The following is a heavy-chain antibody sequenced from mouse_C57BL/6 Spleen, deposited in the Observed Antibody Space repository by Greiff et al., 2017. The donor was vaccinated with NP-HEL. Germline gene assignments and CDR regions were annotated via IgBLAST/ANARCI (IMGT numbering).Heavy chain of an antibody. CDR1: GFTFSSYG. J-gene: IGHJ2*01. CDR2: ISSGGSYT. D-gene: IGHD4-1*01. Sequence: EVKLVESGGDLVKPGGSLKLSCAASGFTFSSYGMSWVRQTPDKRLEWVATISSGGSYTYYPDSVKGRFTISRDNAKNTLYLQMSSLKSEDTAMYYCARLKNWDDYFDYWGQGTTLTVSS. CDR3: ARLKNWDDYFDY. V-gene: IGHV5-6*01.